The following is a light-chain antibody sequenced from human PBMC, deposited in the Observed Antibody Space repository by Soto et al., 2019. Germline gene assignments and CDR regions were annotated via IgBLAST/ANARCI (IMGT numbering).Light chain of an antibody. CDR3: SSYAISSAYV. CDR2: DVN. Sequence: QSALTQPASVSGSPGQSITISCTGTSSDIGAYNYVSWYQQHPGKAPKLLIYDVNYRPSGVSNRLSGSKSGNTAPLTISGLQAEDEADYYCSSYAISSAYVFGTGTKLTVL. CDR1: SSDIGAYNY. J-gene: IGLJ1*01. V-gene: IGLV2-14*01.